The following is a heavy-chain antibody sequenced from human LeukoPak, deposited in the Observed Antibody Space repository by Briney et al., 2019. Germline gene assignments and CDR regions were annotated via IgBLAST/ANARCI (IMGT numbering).Heavy chain of an antibody. CDR3: ARVQYYDSSGYYHFDY. CDR2: INPNSGGT. CDR1: GYTFTGYY. D-gene: IGHD3-22*01. J-gene: IGHJ4*02. V-gene: IGHV1-2*02. Sequence: ASVKVSCKASGYTFTGYYMHWVRQAPGQGLEWMGWINPNSGGTNYAQKFQGRVTMTRDTSISTAYTELSRLRSDDTAVYYCARVQYYDSSGYYHFDYWGQGTLVTVSS.